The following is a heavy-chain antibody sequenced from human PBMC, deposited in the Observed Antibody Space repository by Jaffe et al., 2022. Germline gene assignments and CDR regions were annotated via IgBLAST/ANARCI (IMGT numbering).Heavy chain of an antibody. V-gene: IGHV5-51*03. J-gene: IGHJ4*02. CDR2: IYPGDSDT. Sequence: EVQLVQSGAEVKKPGESLKISCKGSGYSFTSYWIGWVRQMPGKGLEWMGIIYPGDSDTRYSPSFQGQVTISADKSISTAYLQWSSLKASDTAMYYCVRHLGPYYDSSGFGYWGQGTLVTVSS. CDR3: VRHLGPYYDSSGFGY. D-gene: IGHD3-22*01. CDR1: GYSFTSYW.